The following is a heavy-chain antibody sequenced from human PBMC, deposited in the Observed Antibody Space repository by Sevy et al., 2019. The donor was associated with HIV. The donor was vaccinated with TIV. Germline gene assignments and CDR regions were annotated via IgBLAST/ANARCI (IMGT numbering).Heavy chain of an antibody. V-gene: IGHV3-33*01. J-gene: IGHJ4*02. CDR2: IWYDGSNK. CDR1: GFTFSSYG. Sequence: GGSLRLSCAASGFTFSSYGMHWVRQAPGKGLEWVAVIWYDGSNKYYADSVKGRFTISRDNSKNTLYLRMNSLRAEDTAVYYCARDRYYDSSGYYFDYWGQGTLVTVSS. CDR3: ARDRYYDSSGYYFDY. D-gene: IGHD3-22*01.